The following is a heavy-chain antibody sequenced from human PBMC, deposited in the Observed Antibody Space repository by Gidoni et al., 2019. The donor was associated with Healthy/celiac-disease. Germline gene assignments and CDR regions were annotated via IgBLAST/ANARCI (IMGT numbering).Heavy chain of an antibody. CDR3: AKDRQPLLGAGIFDY. V-gene: IGHV3-30*18. CDR2: ISYDGSNK. Sequence: QVQLVESGGGVVQPGRSLRLSCAASGCTFSSYGMHWVRQAPGKGLEWVAVISYDGSNKYYADSVKGRFTISRDNSKNTLYLQMNSLRAEDTAVYYCAKDRQPLLGAGIFDYWGQGTLVTVSS. J-gene: IGHJ4*02. D-gene: IGHD2-21*02. CDR1: GCTFSSYG.